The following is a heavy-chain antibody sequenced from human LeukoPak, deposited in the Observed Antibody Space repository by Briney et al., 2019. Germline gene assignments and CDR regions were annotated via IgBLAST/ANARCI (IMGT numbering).Heavy chain of an antibody. CDR3: AREDGYCSGGNCYSYFDS. Sequence: GGSLRLSCAASGFSFSDYSINWFRQAPGKGLEWVSYITGTSSTIYYADSMKGRFTVSRDNAKNSLFPHMNSLRAEDTAVYYCAREDGYCSGGNCYSYFDSWGQGTLVTVSS. V-gene: IGHV3-48*01. CDR2: ITGTSSTI. D-gene: IGHD2-15*01. CDR1: GFSFSDYS. J-gene: IGHJ4*02.